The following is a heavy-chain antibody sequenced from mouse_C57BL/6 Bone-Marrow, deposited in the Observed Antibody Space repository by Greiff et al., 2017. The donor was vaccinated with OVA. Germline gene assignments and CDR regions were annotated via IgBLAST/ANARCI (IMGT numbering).Heavy chain of an antibody. Sequence: VQLKQSGPELVKPGASVKIPCKASGYTFTDYNMDWVKQSHGKSLEWIGDINPNNGGTIYNQKFKGKATLTVDKSSSTAYMELRSLTSEDTAVYYCARGRDVKRYFDVWGTGTTVTVSS. CDR3: ARGRDVKRYFDV. CDR1: GYTFTDYN. J-gene: IGHJ1*03. D-gene: IGHD3-3*01. V-gene: IGHV1-18*01. CDR2: INPNNGGT.